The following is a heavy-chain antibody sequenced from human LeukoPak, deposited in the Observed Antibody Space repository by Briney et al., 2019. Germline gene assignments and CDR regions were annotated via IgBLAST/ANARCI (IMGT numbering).Heavy chain of an antibody. CDR1: GGTFSSYA. CDR2: IIPIFGTA. J-gene: IGHJ4*02. D-gene: IGHD6-13*01. CDR3: ARDGAKIAAAGTFDY. V-gene: IGHV1-69*06. Sequence: SVTVSFTASGGTFSSYAISWVRQAPGQGREGMGGIIPIFGTANYAQKFQGRVTITADKSTSTAYMELSSLRSEDTAVYYCARDGAKIAAAGTFDYWGQGTLVTVSS.